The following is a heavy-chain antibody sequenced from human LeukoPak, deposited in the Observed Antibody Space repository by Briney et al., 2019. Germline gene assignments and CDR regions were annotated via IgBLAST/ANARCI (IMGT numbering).Heavy chain of an antibody. CDR1: GFTFSSYS. D-gene: IGHD3-3*01. Sequence: GGSLRLSCAASGFTFSSYSMNWVRQAPGKGLEWVSSISSSSYIYYADSVKGRFTISRDNAKNSLYLQMNSLRAEDTAVYYCEGWILEWLPYYDYWGHGTLVTVSS. CDR2: ISSSSYI. CDR3: EGWILEWLPYYDY. J-gene: IGHJ4*01. V-gene: IGHV3-21*01.